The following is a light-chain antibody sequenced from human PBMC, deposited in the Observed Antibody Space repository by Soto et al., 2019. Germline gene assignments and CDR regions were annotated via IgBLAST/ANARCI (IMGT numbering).Light chain of an antibody. CDR1: QRISGW. CDR2: KTS. Sequence: DIQMTQSPSTLSASVGDRVTITCLASQRISGWLAWYQQRPGKAPKLLIYKTSSLESGVPSRFSGSGSGTEFTLTISSLQPDDFATYYCQHYNSYSEAFGQGTKVDIK. J-gene: IGKJ1*01. CDR3: QHYNSYSEA. V-gene: IGKV1-5*03.